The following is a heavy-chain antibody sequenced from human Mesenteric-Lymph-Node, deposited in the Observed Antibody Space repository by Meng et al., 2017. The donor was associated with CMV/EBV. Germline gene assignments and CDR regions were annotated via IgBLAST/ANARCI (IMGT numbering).Heavy chain of an antibody. D-gene: IGHD2/OR15-2a*01. V-gene: IGHV3-30-3*01. J-gene: IGHJ5*02. CDR3: ARDRYCTSTTCDIPGWFDP. Sequence: GESLKISCAASGFTFSIKAMHWVRQAPGKGLDWVAVISYDGSNINYADSVKGRFTISRDNAKNSVYLQMNTLRAEDTGVYYCARDRYCTSTTCDIPGWFDPWGQGTLVTVSS. CDR1: GFTFSIKA. CDR2: ISYDGSNI.